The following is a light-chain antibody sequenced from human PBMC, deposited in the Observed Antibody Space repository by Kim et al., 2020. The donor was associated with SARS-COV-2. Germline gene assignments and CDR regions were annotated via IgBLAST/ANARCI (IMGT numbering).Light chain of an antibody. Sequence: GQKVTIPCSGSSSNIGNNYVSWYQQFPGAAPKLLIFDNDKRPSGIADRFTGSKSGTSVTLVITGLQTGDEADYYCGTWDSSLSAGVFGGGTQLTVL. V-gene: IGLV1-51*01. J-gene: IGLJ2*01. CDR3: GTWDSSLSAGV. CDR2: DND. CDR1: SSNIGNNY.